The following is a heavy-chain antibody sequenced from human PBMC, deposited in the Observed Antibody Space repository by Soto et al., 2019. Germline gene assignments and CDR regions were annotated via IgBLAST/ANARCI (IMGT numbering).Heavy chain of an antibody. CDR1: GFTFSSYG. CDR3: ARGLYDSSAYNWFDP. CDR2: IWYDGSNK. D-gene: IGHD3-22*01. J-gene: IGHJ5*02. V-gene: IGHV3-33*01. Sequence: QVQLVESGGGVVQPGRPLRLSCAASGFTFSSYGMHWVRQAPGKGLEWVAVIWYDGSNKYYADSVKGRFTISRDNSKNTLYLQMNSLRAEDTAVYYCARGLYDSSAYNWFDPWGQGTLVTVSS.